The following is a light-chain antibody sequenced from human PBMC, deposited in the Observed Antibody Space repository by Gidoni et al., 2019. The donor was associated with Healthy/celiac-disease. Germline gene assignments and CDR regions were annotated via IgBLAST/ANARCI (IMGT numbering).Light chain of an antibody. CDR2: DAS. Sequence: EIGLTQSPATLSLSPGERATLSCRASQSVSSYLAWYQQKPGQAPRLLIYDASNRATGIPARFSGSGSGTDFTLTISSLEPEDFAVYYCQQRSNWQVTFGGGTKVEIK. CDR3: QQRSNWQVT. CDR1: QSVSSY. V-gene: IGKV3-11*01. J-gene: IGKJ4*01.